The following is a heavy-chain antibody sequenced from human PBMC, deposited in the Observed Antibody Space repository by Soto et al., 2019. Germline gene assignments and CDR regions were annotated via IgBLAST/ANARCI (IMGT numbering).Heavy chain of an antibody. J-gene: IGHJ4*02. CDR3: ARDPPPPDY. V-gene: IGHV1-18*01. CDR1: GYTFTSYD. CDR2: INANNGNT. Sequence: ASVKVSCKASGYTFTSYDINWVRQATGQGLEWMGWINANNGNTNYAQKLQGRVTMTTDTSTSTAYMELRSLRSDDTAVYYCARDPPPPDYWGQGTLVTVSS.